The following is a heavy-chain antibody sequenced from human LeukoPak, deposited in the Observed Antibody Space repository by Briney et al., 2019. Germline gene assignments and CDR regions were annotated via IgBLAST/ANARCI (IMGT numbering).Heavy chain of an antibody. Sequence: SETLSLTCTVSGGSISSYYWSWIRQPAGKGLEWIGRIYTSGSTNYNPSLESRVTMSVDTSKNQFSLKLSSVTAADTAVYYCARNYDFWSGYEQINWFDPWGQGTLVTVSS. CDR1: GGSISSYY. V-gene: IGHV4-4*07. D-gene: IGHD3-3*01. CDR2: IYTSGST. CDR3: ARNYDFWSGYEQINWFDP. J-gene: IGHJ5*02.